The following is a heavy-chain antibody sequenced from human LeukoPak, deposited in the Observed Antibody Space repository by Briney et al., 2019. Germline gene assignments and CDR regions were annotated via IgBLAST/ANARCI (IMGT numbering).Heavy chain of an antibody. D-gene: IGHD5-18*01. CDR2: IYYSGST. V-gene: IGHV4-30-4*01. J-gene: IGHJ4*02. CDR3: ARSSDTAMVGFDY. Sequence: PSETLSLTCTVSGGSISSGDYYWSWIRQPPGKGLEWIGYIYYSGSTYYNPSLKSRVTISVDTSKNQFCLKLSSVTAADTAVYYCARSSDTAMVGFDYWGQGTLVTVSS. CDR1: GGSISSGDYY.